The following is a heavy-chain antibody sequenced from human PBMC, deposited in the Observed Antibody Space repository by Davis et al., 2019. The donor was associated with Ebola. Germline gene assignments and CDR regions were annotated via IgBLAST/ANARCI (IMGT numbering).Heavy chain of an antibody. J-gene: IGHJ3*02. Sequence: GESLKISCAASGFTFSNYAMHWVRQAPGKGLEWVSYIGSRGDPTVYADSVKGRFTVSRDDANNSLSLLMNSLRDEDTAIYYCVRDYLFALDIWGQGTMVTVSS. CDR3: VRDYLFALDI. CDR2: IGSRGDPT. CDR1: GFTFSNYA. V-gene: IGHV3-48*02.